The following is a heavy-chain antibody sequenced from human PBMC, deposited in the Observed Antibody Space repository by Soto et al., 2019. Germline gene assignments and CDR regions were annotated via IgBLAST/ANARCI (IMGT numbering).Heavy chain of an antibody. CDR1: GFTFSSYG. Sequence: PGGSLRLSCAASGFTFSSYGMHWVRQAPGKGLEWVAVIWYDGSNKYYADSVKGRFTISRDNSKNTLYLQMNSLRAEDTAVYYSARDLDLYYGGNSEPFDYWGQGTLVTVSS. CDR2: IWYDGSNK. V-gene: IGHV3-33*08. J-gene: IGHJ4*02. D-gene: IGHD4-17*01. CDR3: ARDLDLYYGGNSEPFDY.